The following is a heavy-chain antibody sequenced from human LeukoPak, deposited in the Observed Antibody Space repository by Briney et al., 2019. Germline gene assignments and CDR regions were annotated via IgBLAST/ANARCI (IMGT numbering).Heavy chain of an antibody. CDR1: GLTVCTNY. Sequence: PGGSLRLSCAASGLTVCTNYMSWVRQAPGKGLEWWSSVYSGGSTYCADSVKGRFAISVDNSKNTMYLHMNSLRAEDKAVYYCARDLFSDKAGWVFFDCWGRGTLVTVP. CDR2: VYSGGST. CDR3: ARDLFSDKAGWVFFDC. J-gene: IGHJ4*02. D-gene: IGHD2-8*01. V-gene: IGHV3-53*01.